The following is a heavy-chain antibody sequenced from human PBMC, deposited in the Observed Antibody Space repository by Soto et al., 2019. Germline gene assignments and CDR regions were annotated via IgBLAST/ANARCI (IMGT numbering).Heavy chain of an antibody. CDR3: ARSLSSSPDYYMDV. V-gene: IGHV5-51*01. J-gene: IGHJ6*03. D-gene: IGHD6-6*01. CDR1: GYSFTNYL. Sequence: GGSLKISCKGSGYSFTNYLDGWVGPMAGKGLEWIGIIYPGDSDTRYSPSFQGQVTISADKSISTAYLQWSSLKASDTAMYYCARSLSSSPDYYMDVWGKGTTVTVSS. CDR2: IYPGDSDT.